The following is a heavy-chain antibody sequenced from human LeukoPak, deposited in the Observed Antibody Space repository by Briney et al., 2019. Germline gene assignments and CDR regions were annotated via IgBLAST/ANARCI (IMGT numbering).Heavy chain of an antibody. D-gene: IGHD3-22*01. CDR3: ARHVVGVGFDY. J-gene: IGHJ4*02. CDR1: GFTFSSYT. Sequence: GGSLRLSCAASGFTFSSYTMNWVRQAPGKGLEWVSSITSSSSFIYYADSVKGRFTISRDNAKNSLYLQMNSLRAEDTAVYYCARHVVGVGFDYWGQGTLVTVSS. V-gene: IGHV3-21*01. CDR2: ITSSSSFI.